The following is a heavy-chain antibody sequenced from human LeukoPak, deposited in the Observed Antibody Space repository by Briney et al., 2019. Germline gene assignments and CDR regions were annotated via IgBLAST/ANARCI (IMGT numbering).Heavy chain of an antibody. CDR3: AKAEEPSMIVVTKDGWDDAFDI. CDR2: ISWDGGST. D-gene: IGHD3-22*01. J-gene: IGHJ3*02. CDR1: GFTFDDYT. Sequence: GGSLRLSCAASGFTFDDYTMHWVRQAPGKGLEWVSLISWDGGSTYYADSVKGRFTISRDNSKNSLYLQMNSLRTEDTALYYCAKAEEPSMIVVTKDGWDDAFDIWGQGTMVIVSS. V-gene: IGHV3-43*01.